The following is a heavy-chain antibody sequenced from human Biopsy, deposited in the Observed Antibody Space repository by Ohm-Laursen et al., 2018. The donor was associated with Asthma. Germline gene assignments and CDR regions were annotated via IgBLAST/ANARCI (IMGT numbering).Heavy chain of an antibody. Sequence: SLRLSCAASGFTFSKNGMHWVRQAPGKGLEWVALIWNDGNKNYYADSVRGRFTISRDNSKNTLDLQMNSLREEDTAVYYCVRDGTDDAFDIWGQGTVVSVSS. CDR2: IWNDGNKN. CDR1: GFTFSKNG. V-gene: IGHV3-33*01. CDR3: VRDGTDDAFDI. D-gene: IGHD1-1*01. J-gene: IGHJ3*02.